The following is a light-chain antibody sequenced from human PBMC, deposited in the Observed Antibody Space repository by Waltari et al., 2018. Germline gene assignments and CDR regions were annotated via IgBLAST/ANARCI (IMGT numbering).Light chain of an antibody. Sequence: SYELTQSPSVSVSPGQTATIPCSGDKLGDKYVCWYQQKPGQSPVMVIYQDTKRASGIPDRFSGSNSGNTATLTISGTQALDEADYYCQSWDSTTVVFGGGTKLTVL. CDR3: QSWDSTTVV. J-gene: IGLJ2*01. V-gene: IGLV3-1*01. CDR1: KLGDKY. CDR2: QDT.